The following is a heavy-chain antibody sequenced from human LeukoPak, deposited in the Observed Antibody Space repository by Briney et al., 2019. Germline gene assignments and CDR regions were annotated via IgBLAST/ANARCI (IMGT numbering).Heavy chain of an antibody. D-gene: IGHD3-22*01. CDR3: TRPHTYYYDSSGYYYVDY. V-gene: IGHV3-73*01. CDR1: GFTFSGSA. J-gene: IGHJ4*02. CDR2: IRSKANSYAT. Sequence: GGSLKLSCAASGFTFSGSAMHWVRQASGEGLEWVGRIRSKANSYATAYAASVKGRFTISRDDSKNTAYLQMNSLKTEDTAVHYCTRPHTYYYDSSGYYYVDYWGQGTLVTVSS.